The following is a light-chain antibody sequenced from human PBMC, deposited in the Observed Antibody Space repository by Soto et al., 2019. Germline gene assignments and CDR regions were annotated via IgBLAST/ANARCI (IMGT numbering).Light chain of an antibody. CDR1: SGHSRYA. J-gene: IGLJ2*01. Sequence: QAVVTQSPSASASLGASVKLTCTRSSGHSRYAIACHQQQPEKGPRYVMQFSIDGSHSKGEGIPDRFSGSSSGAERYLTISGLQSEDEADYYCQTWASGIPVFGGGTKLTVL. CDR2: FSIDGSH. CDR3: QTWASGIPV. V-gene: IGLV4-69*01.